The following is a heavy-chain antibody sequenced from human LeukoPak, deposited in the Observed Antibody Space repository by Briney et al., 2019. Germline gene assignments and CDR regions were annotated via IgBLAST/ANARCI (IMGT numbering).Heavy chain of an antibody. CDR3: ARGNTYYYASESNNWFDP. CDR1: GDSINSYY. J-gene: IGHJ5*02. V-gene: IGHV4-4*07. Sequence: SETLSLTCTVSGDSINSYYWTWIRQPAGKGLEWIGRFHTSGNSNYNPSLKSRVTMSVDTSNNQFSLRLRSVTAADTAVYYCARGNTYYYASESNNWFDPWGQGTLVTVSS. CDR2: FHTSGNS. D-gene: IGHD3-10*01.